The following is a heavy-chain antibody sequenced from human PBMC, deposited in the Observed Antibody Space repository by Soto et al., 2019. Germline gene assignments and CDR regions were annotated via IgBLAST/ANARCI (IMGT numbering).Heavy chain of an antibody. J-gene: IGHJ5*02. Sequence: EVQLVESGGGLVQPGGSLRLSCAASGFSSSSYGMNWVRQAPGKGLEWISYINTRSSNIYYADSVKGRFTISRDNAKNSLYLQMNSLRADDTGVYYCARGGGSVAVAATKFNWFDPWGQGTLVCVSS. CDR3: ARGGGSVAVAATKFNWFDP. CDR1: GFSSSSYG. V-gene: IGHV3-48*04. CDR2: INTRSSNI. D-gene: IGHD2-15*01.